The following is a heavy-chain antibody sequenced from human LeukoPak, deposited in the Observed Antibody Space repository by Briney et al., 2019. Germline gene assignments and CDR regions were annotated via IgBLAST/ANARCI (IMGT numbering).Heavy chain of an antibody. CDR3: ARDLNDYVWGSYRGLFDY. J-gene: IGHJ4*02. CDR2: ISAYNGNT. V-gene: IGHV1-18*01. Sequence: ASVKVSCKASGYTFTSYGISWVRQAPGQGLEWMGWISAYNGNTNYAQKLQGRVTMTADTSTSTAYMELRSLRSDDTAVYYCARDLNDYVWGSYRGLFDYWGQGTLVTVSS. CDR1: GYTFTSYG. D-gene: IGHD3-16*02.